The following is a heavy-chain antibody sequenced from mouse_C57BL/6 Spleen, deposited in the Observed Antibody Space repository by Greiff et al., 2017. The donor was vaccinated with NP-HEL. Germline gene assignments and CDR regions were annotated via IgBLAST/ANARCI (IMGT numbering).Heavy chain of an antibody. D-gene: IGHD2-12*01. J-gene: IGHJ2*01. CDR1: GYTFTSYW. V-gene: IGHV1-61*01. CDR3: ARRGLRLYYFDY. CDR2: IYPSDSET. Sequence: VQLQQPGAELVRPGSSVKLSCKASGYTFTSYWMDWVKQRPGQGLEWIGNIYPSDSETHYNQKFKDKATLTVDKSSSTAYMQLSSLTSEDSAVYYCARRGLRLYYFDYWGQGTTLTVSS.